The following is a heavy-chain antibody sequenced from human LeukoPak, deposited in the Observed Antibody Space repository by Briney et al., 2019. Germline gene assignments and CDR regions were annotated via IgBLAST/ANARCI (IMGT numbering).Heavy chain of an antibody. Sequence: GGSLRLSCAASGFIFSTSWRNWARRAPGKGLEWVANIKPDGSERYYVDSVKGRFTISRDNAKNSLYLEMNSLTAEDTAVYYCARDRAYGAFDYWGQGTLVTVSS. CDR2: IKPDGSER. CDR3: ARDRAYGAFDY. J-gene: IGHJ4*02. V-gene: IGHV3-7*01. D-gene: IGHD4/OR15-4a*01. CDR1: GFIFSTSW.